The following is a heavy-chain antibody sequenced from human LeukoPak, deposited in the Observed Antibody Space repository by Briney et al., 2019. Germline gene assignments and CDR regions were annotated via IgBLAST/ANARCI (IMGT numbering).Heavy chain of an antibody. J-gene: IGHJ6*03. CDR1: GGTFSSYA. CDR3: ARTTRYSFTIAAEGNYYYYMDV. Sequence: SVKVSCKASGGTFSSYAISWVRQAPGQGLEWMGGIIPIFGTANYAQKFQGRVTITADESTSTAYMELSSLRSEDTAVYYCARTTRYSFTIAAEGNYYYYMDVWGKGTTVTVSS. V-gene: IGHV1-69*13. CDR2: IIPIFGTA. D-gene: IGHD6-13*01.